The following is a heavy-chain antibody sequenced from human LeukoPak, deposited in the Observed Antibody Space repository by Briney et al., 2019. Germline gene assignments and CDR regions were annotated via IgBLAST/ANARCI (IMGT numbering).Heavy chain of an antibody. CDR3: AKGGSSWSYYFDY. CDR1: GFTFSDYA. J-gene: IGHJ4*02. V-gene: IGHV3-23*01. CDR2: ISGSGGST. D-gene: IGHD6-13*01. Sequence: PGGSLRLSCAASGFTFSDYAMTWVRQDPGKGLEWISTISGSGGSTYYADSVKGRFTISRDNSKTTLYLQMNSLRAEDTAVYYCAKGGSSWSYYFDYWGQGTLVTVSS.